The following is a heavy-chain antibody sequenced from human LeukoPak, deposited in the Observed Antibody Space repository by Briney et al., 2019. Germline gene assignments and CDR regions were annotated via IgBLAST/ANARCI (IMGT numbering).Heavy chain of an antibody. CDR3: AKSQFGGDPDAFAI. CDR1: GFTFSSYG. Sequence: GGSLRLSCAASGFTFSSYGMHWVRQAPGKGLEWVAVISYDGSNKYYADSVKGRFTISRDNSKNTLYLQMNSLRAEDTAVYYCAKSQFGGDPDAFAIWGQGTMVTVSS. V-gene: IGHV3-30*18. J-gene: IGHJ3*02. CDR2: ISYDGSNK. D-gene: IGHD3-16*01.